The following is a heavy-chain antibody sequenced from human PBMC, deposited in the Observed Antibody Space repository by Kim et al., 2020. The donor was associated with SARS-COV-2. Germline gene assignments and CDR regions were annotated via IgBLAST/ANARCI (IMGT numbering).Heavy chain of an antibody. D-gene: IGHD1-26*01. J-gene: IGHJ4*02. Sequence: GNPNYAQKLQGRVTMTTETSTSTAYMELRSLRSDDTAVYYCARDSGSGSYWGQGTLVTVSS. CDR2: GNP. CDR3: ARDSGSGSY. V-gene: IGHV1-18*01.